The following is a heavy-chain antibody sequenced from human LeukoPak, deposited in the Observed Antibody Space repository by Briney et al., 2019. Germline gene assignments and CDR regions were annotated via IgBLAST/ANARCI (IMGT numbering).Heavy chain of an antibody. D-gene: IGHD6-19*01. V-gene: IGHV3-23*01. CDR3: AKGADGRAVAGTASGLFDC. CDR1: GFTFNTYA. J-gene: IGHJ4*02. CDR2: ISYDGGST. Sequence: GGSLRLSCATSGFTFNTYAMSWVRQAPGKGLDWVSDISYDGGSTYYADSVKGRFTISRDDSKNTLYLQMNSLRAEDTAVYYCAKGADGRAVAGTASGLFDCWGLGTLVTVSS.